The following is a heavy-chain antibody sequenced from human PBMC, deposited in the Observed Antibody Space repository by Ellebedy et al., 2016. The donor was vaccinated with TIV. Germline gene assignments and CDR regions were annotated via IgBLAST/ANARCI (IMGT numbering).Heavy chain of an antibody. CDR3: ARDFYDSSGLIGY. Sequence: PGGSLRLSCVASGFSFSSYSMNWLRQAPGRGLQWVSSISTGSSSPSYTYYADSVRGRFTISRDNGKNSLYLEMNSLTAEDSGVYYCARDFYDSSGLIGYWGQGTLITVSA. V-gene: IGHV3-21*06. J-gene: IGHJ4*02. D-gene: IGHD3-22*01. CDR1: GFSFSSYS. CDR2: ISTGSSSPSYT.